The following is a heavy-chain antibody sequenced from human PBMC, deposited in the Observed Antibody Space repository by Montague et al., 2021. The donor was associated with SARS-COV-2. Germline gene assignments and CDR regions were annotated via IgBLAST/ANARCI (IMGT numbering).Heavy chain of an antibody. V-gene: IGHV4-59*13. CDR2: MYNSEKI. CDR1: GASISSYS. J-gene: IGHJ6*03. D-gene: IGHD2-15*01. CDR3: SRAIVSGLCSGGSCYKGYYYYMDV. Sequence: SETLSLTCTVSGASISSYSWSWIRQPPGKGLEWIGYMYNSEKINYNPSLQSRVTISVDTFKGQLSLELNSVTAADTAVYFCSRAIVSGLCSGGSCYKGYYYYMDVWGQGTPVTVSS.